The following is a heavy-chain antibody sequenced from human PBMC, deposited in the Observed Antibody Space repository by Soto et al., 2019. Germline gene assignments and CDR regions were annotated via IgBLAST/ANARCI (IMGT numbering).Heavy chain of an antibody. CDR3: RKRGRNCGAFDF. V-gene: IGHV3-23*01. J-gene: IGHJ3*01. CDR1: GFILNTYA. D-gene: IGHD1-20*01. CDR2: IGGTDGDSDGVP. Sequence: VQLLESGGDWVQPGVSLRLSCVASGFILNTYAMSWVRQAPGKGLEWVSTIGGTDGDSDGVPWYEDSVQGQFTMSRDSSANTLFLHTVNMTAEDSALYYCRKRGRNCGAFDFWGQGTTVVVSS.